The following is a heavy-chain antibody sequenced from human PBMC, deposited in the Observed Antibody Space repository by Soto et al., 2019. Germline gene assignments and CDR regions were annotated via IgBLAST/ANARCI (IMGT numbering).Heavy chain of an antibody. CDR1: GGSISSYY. CDR2: IYYSGST. J-gene: IGHJ5*02. Sequence: SETLSLTCTVSGGSISSYYWSWIRQPPGKGLEWIGYIYYSGSTNYNPSLKSRVTISEDTSKNQFSLKLSSVTAADTAVYYCARGLVYDSSGYYWNWFDPWGQGTLVTVSS. V-gene: IGHV4-59*01. D-gene: IGHD3-22*01. CDR3: ARGLVYDSSGYYWNWFDP.